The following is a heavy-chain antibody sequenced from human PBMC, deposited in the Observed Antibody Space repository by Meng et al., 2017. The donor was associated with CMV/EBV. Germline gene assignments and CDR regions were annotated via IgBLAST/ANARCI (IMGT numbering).Heavy chain of an antibody. J-gene: IGHJ4*02. CDR2: INHSGST. V-gene: IGHV4-34*01. D-gene: IGHD3-22*01. CDR3: ARVWDSGWDY. Sequence: QVRLKQWGRGLLKPSKTLSLPGAVDGGSFSGYYWSWIRQPPGKGLEWIGEINHSGSTNYNPSLKSRVTISVDTSKNQFSLKLSSVTAADTAVYYCARVWDSGWDYWGQGTLVTVSS. CDR1: GGSFSGYY.